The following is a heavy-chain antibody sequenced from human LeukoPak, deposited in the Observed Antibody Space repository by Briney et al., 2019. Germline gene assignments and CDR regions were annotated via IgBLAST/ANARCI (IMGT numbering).Heavy chain of an antibody. CDR3: VRLGSTSPGNWYKLFDQ. D-gene: IGHD2-2*01. Sequence: ETLSLTCTVSGGSISSSSYYWGWIRQAPGKGLEWVANIKQDETEKFYLGSVKGRFTISRDNAKNSLYLQMNSLRVEDTALYYCVRLGSTSPGNWYKLFDQWGQGTLVTVSS. CDR1: GGSISSSSYY. V-gene: IGHV3-7*03. J-gene: IGHJ4*02. CDR2: IKQDETEK.